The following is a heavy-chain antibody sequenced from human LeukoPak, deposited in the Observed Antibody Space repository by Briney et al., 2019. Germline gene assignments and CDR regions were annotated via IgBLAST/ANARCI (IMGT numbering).Heavy chain of an antibody. V-gene: IGHV1-69*06. CDR3: ARDFGPYGLLWFGELTGYGMDV. CDR2: IIPIFGTA. CDR1: GGTFSSYA. D-gene: IGHD3-10*01. J-gene: IGHJ6*04. Sequence: SVKVSCKASGGTFSSYAISWVRQAPGQGLEWMGGIIPIFGTANYAQKFQGRVTITADKSTSTAYMELSSLRSEDTAVYYCARDFGPYGLLWFGELTGYGMDVWGKGTTVTVSS.